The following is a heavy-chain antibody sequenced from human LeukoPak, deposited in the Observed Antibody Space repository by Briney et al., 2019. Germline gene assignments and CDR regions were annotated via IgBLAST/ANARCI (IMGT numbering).Heavy chain of an antibody. J-gene: IGHJ4*02. D-gene: IGHD2-2*01. Sequence: ASVMVSCKASGYTFTGYYMHWVRQAPGQGLEWMGWIHPGSGETRYGQNFQGRVTLTRHTSINTACMELSSLTSDDTAVYYCARWEIVPAAPDYWGQGTLVTVSS. CDR3: ARWEIVPAAPDY. CDR2: IHPGSGET. CDR1: GYTFTGYY. V-gene: IGHV1-2*02.